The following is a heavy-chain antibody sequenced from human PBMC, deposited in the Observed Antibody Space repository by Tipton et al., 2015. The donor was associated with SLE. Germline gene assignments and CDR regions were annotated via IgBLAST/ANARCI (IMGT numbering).Heavy chain of an antibody. D-gene: IGHD2-21*02. CDR3: AKGTSGLRFDY. CDR2: IWYDGSKT. J-gene: IGHJ4*02. Sequence: SLRLSCAASGFTFSSHGMHWVRQAPGKGLEWVAFIWYDGSKTDYVDSVKGRFTISRDNSKNTLYLQMNSLRAEDTARYYCAKGTSGLRFDYWGQGNLVTVSS. CDR1: GFTFSSHG. V-gene: IGHV3-33*06.